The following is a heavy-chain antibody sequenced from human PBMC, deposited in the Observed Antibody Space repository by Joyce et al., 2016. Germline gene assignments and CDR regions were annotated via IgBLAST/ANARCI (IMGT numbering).Heavy chain of an antibody. CDR2: VSGDSGNT. CDR3: ARGRTVLD. CDR1: GYTFTNND. Sequence: QVQLVQSGAEVTKPGASVKVSCKASGYTFTNNDIHWVCQAPGQSHEWMGWVSGDSGNTKYSQKFQGRHTFTRDTSATTAYMELSSLTIEDTAFYCCARGRTVLDWGEGALVSVSS. D-gene: IGHD1-1*01. V-gene: IGHV1-3*01. J-gene: IGHJ4*02.